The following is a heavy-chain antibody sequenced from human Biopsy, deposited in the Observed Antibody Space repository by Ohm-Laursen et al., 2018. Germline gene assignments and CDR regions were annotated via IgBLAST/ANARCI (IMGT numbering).Heavy chain of an antibody. V-gene: IGHV1-18*01. D-gene: IGHD2/OR15-2a*01. CDR2: ISPYNDKT. J-gene: IGHJ4*02. CDR3: ARVFCTSTTCYGLLDN. Sequence: ASVKVSCKASGYTFTSYDISWVRQDPGQGLEWMGWISPYNDKTSYPPKLQGRVTMTADTSTNTAHMELRSLRSDDTAVYYCARVFCTSTTCYGLLDNWGQGTVVPVPS. CDR1: GYTFTSYD.